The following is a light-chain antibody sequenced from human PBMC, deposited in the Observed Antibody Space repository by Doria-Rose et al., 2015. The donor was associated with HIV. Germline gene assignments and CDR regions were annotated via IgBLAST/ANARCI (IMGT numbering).Light chain of an antibody. J-gene: IGKJ1*01. V-gene: IGKV3-20*01. CDR3: HQYGTSWT. CDR2: DGS. Sequence: TQSPGTLSLSPVERATLSCRASQRFSSTYLAWYEQKPGQAPSLLIYDGSARDTGIPDRFSASGSGTDFTLTINRLEPEDFALYYCHQYGTSWTFGQGTKVEI. CDR1: QRFSSTY.